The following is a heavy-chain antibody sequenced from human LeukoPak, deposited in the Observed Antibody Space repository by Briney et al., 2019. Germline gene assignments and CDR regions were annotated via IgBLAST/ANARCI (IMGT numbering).Heavy chain of an antibody. J-gene: IGHJ3*02. CDR1: GYTFTGYY. CDR3: ARHKKYVLLWFGEFPDAFDI. Sequence: GASVKVSCKASGYTFTGYYMHWVRQAPGQGLEWMGWINPNSGGTNYAQKFQGRVTMTRDTSISTAYMELSRLRSDDTAVYYCARHKKYVLLWFGEFPDAFDIWGQGTMVTVSS. V-gene: IGHV1-2*02. CDR2: INPNSGGT. D-gene: IGHD3-10*01.